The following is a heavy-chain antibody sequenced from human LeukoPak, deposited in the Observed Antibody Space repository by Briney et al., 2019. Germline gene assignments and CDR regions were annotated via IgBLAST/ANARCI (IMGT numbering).Heavy chain of an antibody. D-gene: IGHD6-19*01. CDR3: ARGYSSGMDV. V-gene: IGHV3-21*01. Sequence: GGSLRLSFAASGFTFSSYAMHWVRQAPGKGLEWVSSISSSSSYIHYADSVKGRFTISRDNAKNSLYLQMNSLRAEDTAVYYCARGYSSGMDVWGKGTTVTVSS. CDR2: ISSSSSYI. J-gene: IGHJ6*03. CDR1: GFTFSSYA.